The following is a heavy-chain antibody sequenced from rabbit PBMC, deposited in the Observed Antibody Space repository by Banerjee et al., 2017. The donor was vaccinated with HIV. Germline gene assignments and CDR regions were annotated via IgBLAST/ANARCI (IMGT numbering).Heavy chain of an antibody. CDR2: IAGDSSGFT. CDR3: ARDAGTSFSTYGMDL. Sequence: QSLEESGGGLVQPEGSLTLTCKASGFDFSDRAVMCWVRQAPGKGLEWIACIAGDSSGFTYSATWAKGRFTISKTSSTTVTLQMTSLTAADTATYFCARDAGTSFSTYGMDLWGPGTLVTVS. J-gene: IGHJ6*01. CDR1: GFDFSDRAV. D-gene: IGHD8-1*01. V-gene: IGHV1S40*01.